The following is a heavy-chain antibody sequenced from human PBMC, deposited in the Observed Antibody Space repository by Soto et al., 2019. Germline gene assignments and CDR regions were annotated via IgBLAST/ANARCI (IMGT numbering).Heavy chain of an antibody. J-gene: IGHJ5*02. CDR1: GGTFKNYG. CDR3: AGEVGGTGFHL. CDR2: IIPMYGIA. D-gene: IGHD1-26*01. V-gene: IGHV1-69*12. Sequence: QVQLVQSGGEVKKPGSSVRVSCRTSGGTFKNYGFSWVRQAPGQGLEWMGGIIPMYGIANYGQIFQGRLTITAYESTNTAYMDLSSLKSEDTAVYYCAGEVGGTGFHLWGQGTQVTVSS.